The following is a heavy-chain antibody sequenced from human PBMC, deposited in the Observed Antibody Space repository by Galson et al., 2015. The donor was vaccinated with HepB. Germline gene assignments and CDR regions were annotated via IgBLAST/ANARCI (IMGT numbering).Heavy chain of an antibody. CDR1: GYTFTSYA. J-gene: IGHJ4*02. V-gene: IGHV1-3*01. Sequence: SVKVSCKASGYTFTSYAMHWVRQAPGQRLEWMGWINAGNGNTKYSQKFQGRVTITRDTSASTAYMELSSLRSEDTAVYYCARDGSGEAHFNDYFDYWGQGTLVTASS. D-gene: IGHD7-27*01. CDR3: ARDGSGEAHFNDYFDY. CDR2: INAGNGNT.